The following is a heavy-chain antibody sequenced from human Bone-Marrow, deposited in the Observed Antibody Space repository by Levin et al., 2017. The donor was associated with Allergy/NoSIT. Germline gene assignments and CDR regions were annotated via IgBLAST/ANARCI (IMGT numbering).Heavy chain of an antibody. CDR2: INPSGGST. J-gene: IGHJ3*02. CDR1: GYTFTSYY. CDR3: AMCMVVVSDFPSCLAFDI. V-gene: IGHV1-46*01. D-gene: IGHD2-21*01. Sequence: GGSLRLSCKASGYTFTSYYMHWVRQAPGQGLEWMGIINPSGGSTSYAQKFQGRVTMTRDTSTSTVYMELSSLRSEDTAVYYCAMCMVVVSDFPSCLAFDIWGQGTMVTVSS.